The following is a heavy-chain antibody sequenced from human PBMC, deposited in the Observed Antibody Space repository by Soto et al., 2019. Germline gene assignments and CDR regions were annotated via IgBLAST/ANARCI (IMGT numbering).Heavy chain of an antibody. J-gene: IGHJ6*02. CDR3: ARDHLPQRGYYGMDV. CDR1: GYTFTSYG. V-gene: IGHV1-18*01. Sequence: ASVKVSCKASGYTFTSYGISWVRQAPGQGLEWMGWISACNGNTNYAQKLQGRVTMTTDTSTSTAYMELRSLRSDDTAVYYCARDHLPQRGYYGMDVWGQGTTVTVSS. D-gene: IGHD6-25*01. CDR2: ISACNGNT.